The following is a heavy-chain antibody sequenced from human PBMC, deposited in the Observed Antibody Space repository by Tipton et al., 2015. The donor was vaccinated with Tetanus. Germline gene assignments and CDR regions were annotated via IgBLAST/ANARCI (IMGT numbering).Heavy chain of an antibody. V-gene: IGHV3-21*04. CDR2: ISSTSSYI. CDR3: AKSLYGGTDY. D-gene: IGHD2-2*02. Sequence: SLRLSCEVSGFVFSSYTMNWVRQAPGKGLEWVASISSTSSYIYYADSLKGRFTISRDNSKNTLYLQMNSLRAEDTAVYYCAKSLYGGTDYWGQGTLVTVSS. CDR1: GFVFSSYT. J-gene: IGHJ4*02.